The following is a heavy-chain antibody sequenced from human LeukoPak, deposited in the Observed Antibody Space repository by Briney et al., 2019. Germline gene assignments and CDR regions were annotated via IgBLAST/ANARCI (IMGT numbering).Heavy chain of an antibody. CDR1: GYTFTSYY. Sequence: GASVKVFCKASGYTFTSYYMHWVRQAPGQGLEWMGWINTNTGNPTYAQGFTGRFVFSLDTSVSTAYLQISSLKAEDTAVYYCARESDCSGGSCYSGLYWFDPWGQGTLVTVS. CDR3: ARESDCSGGSCYSGLYWFDP. CDR2: INTNTGNP. D-gene: IGHD2-15*01. J-gene: IGHJ5*02. V-gene: IGHV7-4-1*02.